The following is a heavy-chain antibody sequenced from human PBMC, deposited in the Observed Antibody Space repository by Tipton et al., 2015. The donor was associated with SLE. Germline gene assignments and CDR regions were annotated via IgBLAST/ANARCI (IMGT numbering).Heavy chain of an antibody. CDR2: INPNRGDT. V-gene: IGHV1-2*02. J-gene: IGHJ4*02. CDR3: AREGHSGSYRYFFDY. CDR1: GYTFTGYY. Sequence: QLVQSGAEVKKPGASVKVSCKASGYTFTGYYLHWVRQAPGQRLEWMGWINPNRGDTSYAQKFQGRVTMTTDTSTSKAYMEMRSLRSDDTAVYYCAREGHSGSYRYFFDYWGQGTLVTVSS. D-gene: IGHD1-26*01.